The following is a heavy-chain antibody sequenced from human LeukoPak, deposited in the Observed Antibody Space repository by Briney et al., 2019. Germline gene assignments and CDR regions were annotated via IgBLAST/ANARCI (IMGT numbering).Heavy chain of an antibody. CDR2: ISAYNGNT. J-gene: IGHJ6*03. D-gene: IGHD2-15*01. CDR1: GYIFTSYG. V-gene: IGHV1-18*01. Sequence: GASVKVSCKASGYIFTSYGISWVRQAPGQGLEWMGWISAYNGNTNYAQKLQGRVTMTTDTSTTTAYMELSSLRSEDTAVYYCARVSSSGTSEAATPYYYYYYMDVWGKGTTVTVSS. CDR3: ARVSSSGTSEAATPYYYYYYMDV.